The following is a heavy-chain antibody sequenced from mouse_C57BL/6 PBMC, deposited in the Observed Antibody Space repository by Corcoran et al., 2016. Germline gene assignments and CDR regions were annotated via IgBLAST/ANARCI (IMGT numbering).Heavy chain of an antibody. CDR3: ARIYDCYYDWDCYAMDY. CDR2: INPNNGGT. J-gene: IGHJ4*01. D-gene: IGHD2-3*01. CDR1: GYTFTDYY. V-gene: IGHV1-26*01. Sequence: EVQLQQSGPELVKPGASVKISCKASGYTFTDYYMNWVKQSHGKSLEWIGDINPNNGGTSYNQKFKGKATLTVDKSSSTAYMELRSLTSEDSAVYYCARIYDCYYDWDCYAMDYWGQGTSVTVSS.